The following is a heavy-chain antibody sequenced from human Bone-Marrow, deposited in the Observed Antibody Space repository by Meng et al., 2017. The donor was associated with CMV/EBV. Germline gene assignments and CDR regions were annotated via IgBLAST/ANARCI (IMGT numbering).Heavy chain of an antibody. V-gene: IGHV3-53*01. CDR3: AAHHPVIVVVPAAISDYSSSSLYFDY. J-gene: IGHJ4*02. CDR1: GFTVSSNY. Sequence: GESLKISCAASGFTVSSNYMSWVRQAPGKGLEWVSVIYSGDSTYYADSVKGRFTISRDNSKNTLYLQMNSLKAEDTAVYYCAAHHPVIVVVPAAISDYSSSSLYFDYWGQGTLVTVSS. D-gene: IGHD2-2*02. CDR2: IYSGDST.